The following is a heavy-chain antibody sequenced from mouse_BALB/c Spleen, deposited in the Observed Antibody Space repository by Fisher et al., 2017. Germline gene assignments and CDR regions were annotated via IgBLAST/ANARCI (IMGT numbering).Heavy chain of an antibody. V-gene: IGHV1-26*01. J-gene: IGHJ2*01. D-gene: IGHD2-10*02. CDR3: ARQYGDY. Sequence: KFKGKATLTVDKSSSTAYMELRSLTSEDSAVYYCARQYGDYWGQGTTLTVSS.